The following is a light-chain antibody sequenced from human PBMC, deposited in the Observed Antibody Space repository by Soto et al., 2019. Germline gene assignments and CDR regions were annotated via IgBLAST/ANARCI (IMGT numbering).Light chain of an antibody. V-gene: IGKV1-27*01. CDR1: QDISNS. CDR3: QRYDSAPALT. J-gene: IGKJ4*01. CDR2: AAS. Sequence: DIQMTQSPSSLSASVGDRVTITCRASQDISNSLAWYQQKPGKVPKLLIYAASTLQSGVPSRFSGSGSGTGFTLTISSLQPEDVATYYCQRYDSAPALTFGGGTKVEIK.